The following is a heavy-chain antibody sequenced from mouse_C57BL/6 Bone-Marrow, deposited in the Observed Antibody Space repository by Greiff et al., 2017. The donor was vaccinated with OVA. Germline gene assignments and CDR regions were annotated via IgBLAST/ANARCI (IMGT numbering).Heavy chain of an antibody. CDR1: GYTFTSYW. CDR2: IHPSDSDT. J-gene: IGHJ4*01. V-gene: IGHV1-74*01. CDR3: ATLAMDY. Sequence: VQLQQPGAVLVKPGASVKVSCTASGYTFTSYWMHWVKQRPGQVLEWIGRIHPSDSDTNYNQKFKGKATLTVDKSSSTAYMQLSSLTSEDSAVYYCATLAMDYWGQGTSVTVSS.